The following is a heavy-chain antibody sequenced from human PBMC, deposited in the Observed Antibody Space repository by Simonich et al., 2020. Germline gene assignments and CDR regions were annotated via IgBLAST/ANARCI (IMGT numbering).Heavy chain of an antibody. CDR1: GFTFSSYW. D-gene: IGHD4-4*01. CDR2: INSDGRIK. V-gene: IGHV3-74*01. Sequence: EVQLVESGGGLVQPGGSLRLSCAASGFTFSSYWMHWVRQAPGKGLVGGSRINSDGRIKSYADAVKGRFTIYRDNAKNTLYLQMNSLRAEDTAVYYCARDYSNYDAFDIWGQGTMVTVSS. CDR3: ARDYSNYDAFDI. J-gene: IGHJ3*02.